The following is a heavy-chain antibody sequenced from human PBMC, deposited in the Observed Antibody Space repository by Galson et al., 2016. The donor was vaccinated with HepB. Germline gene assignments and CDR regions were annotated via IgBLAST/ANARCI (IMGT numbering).Heavy chain of an antibody. CDR3: AGDRAYSQFDF. Sequence: SLRLSCAASGFSFNNSWMNWVRQAPGKGPEWVASMNPDGSANYYVGSVRGRYTISRDNAKNSLYLQMDSLRADDTAVYYCAGDRAYSQFDFWGQGTPVTVSS. V-gene: IGHV3-7*03. CDR1: GFSFNNSW. J-gene: IGHJ4*02. D-gene: IGHD4-11*01. CDR2: MNPDGSAN.